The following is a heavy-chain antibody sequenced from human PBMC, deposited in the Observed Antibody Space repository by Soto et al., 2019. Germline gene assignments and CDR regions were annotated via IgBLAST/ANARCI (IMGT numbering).Heavy chain of an antibody. CDR3: ARGHSYYGMDV. CDR1: TGSVSSGTYS. V-gene: IGHV4-30-2*01. J-gene: IGHJ6*02. Sequence: PSETLSLTCTVSTGSVSSGTYSWSWVRQPPGKGLAWIGYIYYSGTTYYTPSLKSRLTMSMDRVNDHFSLNLTSVTAADTAVYFCARGHSYYGMDVWGQGITVTVSS. CDR2: IYYSGTT.